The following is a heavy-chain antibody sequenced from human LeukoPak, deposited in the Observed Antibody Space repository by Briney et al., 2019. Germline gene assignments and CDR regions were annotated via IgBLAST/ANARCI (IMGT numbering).Heavy chain of an antibody. D-gene: IGHD3-9*01. Sequence: ASVKVSCKASGYTFTSYDINWVRQATGQGLEWMGWMNPNSGNTGYAQKFQGRVTMTRNTSISTAYMELSSLRSEDTAVYYCAREFRDGLRYFDWLTAAYMDVWGKGTTVTISS. J-gene: IGHJ6*03. V-gene: IGHV1-8*01. CDR3: AREFRDGLRYFDWLTAAYMDV. CDR1: GYTFTSYD. CDR2: MNPNSGNT.